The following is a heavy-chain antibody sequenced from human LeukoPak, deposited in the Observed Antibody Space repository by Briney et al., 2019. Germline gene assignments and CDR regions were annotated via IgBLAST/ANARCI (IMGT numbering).Heavy chain of an antibody. J-gene: IGHJ4*02. CDR1: GYTFTSYG. V-gene: IGHV1-18*04. D-gene: IGHD3-16*01. CDR2: ISAYNGNT. Sequence: ASVKVSCKASGYTFTSYGISWVRQAPGQGLEWMRWISAYNGNTNYAQKLQGRVTMTTDTSTSTAYMELRSLRSDDTAVYYCARDPGLMITFGGVKGSFDYWGQGTLVTVSS. CDR3: ARDPGLMITFGGVKGSFDY.